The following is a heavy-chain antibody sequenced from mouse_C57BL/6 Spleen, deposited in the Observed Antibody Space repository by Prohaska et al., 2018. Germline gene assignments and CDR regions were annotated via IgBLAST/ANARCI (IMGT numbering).Heavy chain of an antibody. V-gene: IGHV1-50*01. CDR3: ARAYDYGYAMDY. D-gene: IGHD2-4*01. J-gene: IGHJ4*01. Sequence: QVQLQQPGAELVKPGASVKLSCKASGYTFTSYWMQWVKQRPGQGLEWIGESDPSASYTNYNQKFKGKATLTVDTSSSTAYMQLSSLTSEDSAVYYCARAYDYGYAMDYWGQGTSVTVSS. CDR2: SDPSASYT. CDR1: GYTFTSYW.